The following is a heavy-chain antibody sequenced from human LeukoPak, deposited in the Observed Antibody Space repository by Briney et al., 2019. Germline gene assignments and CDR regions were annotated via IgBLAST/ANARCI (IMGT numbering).Heavy chain of an antibody. D-gene: IGHD6-6*01. Sequence: ASVKVSCKASGYTFTSYGISWVRQAPGQGLEWMGWISAYNGITNYAQKLQGRVTMTTDTSTSTAYMELRSLRSDDTAVYYCARDWISVAARPGNFDYWGQGTLVTVSS. J-gene: IGHJ4*02. CDR2: ISAYNGIT. CDR1: GYTFTSYG. V-gene: IGHV1-18*01. CDR3: ARDWISVAARPGNFDY.